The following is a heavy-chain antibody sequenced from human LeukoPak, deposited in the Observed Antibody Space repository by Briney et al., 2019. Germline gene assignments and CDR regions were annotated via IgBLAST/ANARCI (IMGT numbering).Heavy chain of an antibody. D-gene: IGHD6-19*01. V-gene: IGHV1-69*05. Sequence: SVKVSCKASGGTFSSYAVSWVRQAPGQGLEWMGRIIPIFGTANYAQKFQGRVTITTDESTSTAYMELSSLRSEDTAVYYCVRDRGSGWYVEGDYWGQGTLVTVSS. CDR1: GGTFSSYA. CDR3: VRDRGSGWYVEGDY. CDR2: IIPIFGTA. J-gene: IGHJ4*02.